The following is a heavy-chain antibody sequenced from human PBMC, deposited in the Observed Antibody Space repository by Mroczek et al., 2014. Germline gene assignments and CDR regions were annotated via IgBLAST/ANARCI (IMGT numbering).Heavy chain of an antibody. Sequence: QVQLVQSGAEVKKPGASVKVSCKASGYTFTGYYMHWVRQAPGQGLEWMGWINPNSGGTNYAQKFQGRVTMTRDTSISTAYMELSRLRSDDTAVYYCAREMVCSSTSCFDAFDIWGQGTMVTVSS. V-gene: IGHV1-2*02. CDR3: AREMVCSSTSCFDAFDI. CDR2: INPNSGGT. CDR1: GYTFTGYY. J-gene: IGHJ3*02. D-gene: IGHD2-2*01.